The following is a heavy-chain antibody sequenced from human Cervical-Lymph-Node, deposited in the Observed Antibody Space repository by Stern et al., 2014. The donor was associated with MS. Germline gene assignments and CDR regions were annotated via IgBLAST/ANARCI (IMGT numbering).Heavy chain of an antibody. CDR2: IYNSGST. CDR1: GASLSSDGYY. CDR3: ARERNEYTSSSHYYYGLDV. J-gene: IGHJ6*02. V-gene: IGHV4-61*02. Sequence: QLQLQESGPGLVKPSQTLSLTCTVSGASLSSDGYYWTWIRQPAGKGLEWIGRIYNSGSTRYEPSLKSRLTISLDPPKTQSPLKLNSVTAADTAVYFCARERNEYTSSSHYYYGLDVWGQGTTVIVSS. D-gene: IGHD6-6*01.